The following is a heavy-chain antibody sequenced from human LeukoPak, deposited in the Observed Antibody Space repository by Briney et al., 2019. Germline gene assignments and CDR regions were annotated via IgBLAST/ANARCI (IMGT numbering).Heavy chain of an antibody. V-gene: IGHV1-2*02. J-gene: IGHJ5*02. D-gene: IGHD6-13*01. Sequence: GASVKVSCKTSGYAFTGYYMHWVRQAPGQGLEWMGWINPNSGGTNYAQKFQGRVTMTRDTSISTAYMELSRLRSDDTAVYYCARDRAYSSSWYESNWFDPWGQGTLVTVSS. CDR3: ARDRAYSSSWYESNWFDP. CDR1: GYAFTGYY. CDR2: INPNSGGT.